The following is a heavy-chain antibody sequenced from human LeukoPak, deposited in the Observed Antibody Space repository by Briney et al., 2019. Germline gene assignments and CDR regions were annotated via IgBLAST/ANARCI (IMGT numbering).Heavy chain of an antibody. D-gene: IGHD2-8*01. CDR1: GGSFSGYY. CDR3: ARDKLDCTNGVCMSNWFDP. J-gene: IGHJ5*02. Sequence: SETLSLTCAVYGGSFSGYYWSWIRQPPGKGLEWIGEINHSGSTNYNPSLKSRVTISVDTSKNQFSLKLSSVTAEDTAVYYCARDKLDCTNGVCMSNWFDPWGQGTLVTVSS. V-gene: IGHV4-34*01. CDR2: INHSGST.